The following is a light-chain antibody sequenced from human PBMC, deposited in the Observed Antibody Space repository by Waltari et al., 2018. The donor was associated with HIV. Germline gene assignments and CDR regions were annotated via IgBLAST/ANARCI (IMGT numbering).Light chain of an antibody. CDR1: NIGNKN. CDR2: DDS. V-gene: IGLV3-21*02. Sequence: SYVLTQPPSVSVAPGQTATITCGGNNIGNKNVQWYQQKPGQAPVLVVYDDSDRPSGIPERFSGSTSGNTATLTISRVEVGDEADYYCQVWDGSSDHPKVVLGGGTKLTVL. CDR3: QVWDGSSDHPKVV. J-gene: IGLJ2*01.